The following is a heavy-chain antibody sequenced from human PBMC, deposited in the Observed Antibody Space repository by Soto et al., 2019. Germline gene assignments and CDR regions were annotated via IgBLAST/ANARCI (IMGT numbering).Heavy chain of an antibody. CDR2: ISSSGNTI. V-gene: IGHV3-48*03. D-gene: IGHD3-3*01. CDR3: ARSLGVHDAFDI. J-gene: IGHJ3*02. CDR1: GFTFSGYQ. Sequence: EVQLVESGGGLVQPGGSLRLSCAASGFTFSGYQMNWLRQAPGKGLEWVSYISSSGNTIYYADSVKGRFTISRDNAKNSLYLQMHSLSAGDTALYYCARSLGVHDAFDIWGQGTMVTVSS.